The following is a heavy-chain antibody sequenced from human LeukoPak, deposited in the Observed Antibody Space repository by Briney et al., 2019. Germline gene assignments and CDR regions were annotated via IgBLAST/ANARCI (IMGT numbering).Heavy chain of an antibody. Sequence: GASVKVSCKASGYTFSSYGISWVRQAPGQGLEWMGWINPNTGATTYVQRFQGRVTLTRDTSISTAYMDLSRLRPDDTAVYYCASVGVVADYGLDVWGQGTTVTVSS. D-gene: IGHD2-15*01. CDR1: GYTFSSYG. J-gene: IGHJ6*02. V-gene: IGHV1-2*02. CDR2: INPNTGAT. CDR3: ASVGVVADYGLDV.